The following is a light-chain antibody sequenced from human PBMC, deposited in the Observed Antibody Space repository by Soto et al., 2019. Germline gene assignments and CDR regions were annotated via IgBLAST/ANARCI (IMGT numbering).Light chain of an antibody. J-gene: IGLJ2*01. CDR2: EVT. CDR3: CSYAGSTTFVL. V-gene: IGLV2-23*02. CDR1: RSDVGSYNL. Sequence: QSALTQPASVSGSPGQSITLFCSGSRSDVGSYNLVSWYQQHPGKAPKLMIYEVTKRPSGVSNRFSGSKSGNTASLTISGLQAEDEGDYYCCSYAGSTTFVLFGGGTKLTVL.